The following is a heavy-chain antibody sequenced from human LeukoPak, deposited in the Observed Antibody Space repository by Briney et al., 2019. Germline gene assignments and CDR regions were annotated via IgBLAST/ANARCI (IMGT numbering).Heavy chain of an antibody. CDR3: ATLIAAAGKWVFDS. D-gene: IGHD6-13*01. CDR1: GGSISSGNYY. CDR2: IYYSGST. J-gene: IGHJ4*02. V-gene: IGHV4-30-4*01. Sequence: SQTLSLTCTVSGGSISSGNYYWSWIRQPPGKGLEWIGYIYYSGSTYYNPSLKSRVTISVDTSKSQFSLKLSSVTAADTAVYYCATLIAAAGKWVFDSWGQGTLLTVSS.